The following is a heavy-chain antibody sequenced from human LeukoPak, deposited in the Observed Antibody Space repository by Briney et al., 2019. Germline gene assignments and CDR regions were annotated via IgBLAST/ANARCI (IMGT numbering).Heavy chain of an antibody. CDR3: ARGYCSSTSCYWADY. CDR2: INPNRGGT. D-gene: IGHD2-2*01. Sequence: ASVKVSCKASGYTFTGFYMHWVRQAPGQGLEWMGRINPNRGGTNYAQKFQGWVTMTRDTSISTAYMELSRLRSDDTAVYYCARGYCSSTSCYWADYWGQGTLVTVSS. CDR1: GYTFTGFY. J-gene: IGHJ4*02. V-gene: IGHV1-2*04.